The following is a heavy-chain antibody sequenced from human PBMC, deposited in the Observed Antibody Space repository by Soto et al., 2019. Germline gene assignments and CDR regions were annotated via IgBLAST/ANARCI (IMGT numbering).Heavy chain of an antibody. CDR1: GFTFSNAW. D-gene: IGHD2-21*02. CDR2: IKSKTDGGTT. J-gene: IGHJ4*02. V-gene: IGHV3-15*01. CDR3: TTGHCGGDCYSPPLFDY. Sequence: GGSLRLSCGASGFTFSNAWMSWVRQAPGKGLEWVGRIKSKTDGGTTDYAAPVKGRFTISRDDSKNTLYLQMNSLKTEDTAVYYCTTGHCGGDCYSPPLFDYWGQGTLVTVSS.